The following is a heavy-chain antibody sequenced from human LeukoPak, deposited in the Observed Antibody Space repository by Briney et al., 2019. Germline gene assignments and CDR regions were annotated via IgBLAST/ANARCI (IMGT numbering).Heavy chain of an antibody. CDR3: AKDMLGYCSGGSCPGFDY. D-gene: IGHD2-15*01. CDR1: GFTFSSYG. V-gene: IGHV3-30*02. J-gene: IGHJ4*02. CDR2: IRYDGSNK. Sequence: GGSLRLSCAASGFTFSSYGMHWVRQAPGKGLEWVAFIRYDGSNKYYADSVKGRFTISRDNSKNTLYLQMNSLRAEDTAVYYCAKDMLGYCSGGSCPGFDYWGQGALVTVSS.